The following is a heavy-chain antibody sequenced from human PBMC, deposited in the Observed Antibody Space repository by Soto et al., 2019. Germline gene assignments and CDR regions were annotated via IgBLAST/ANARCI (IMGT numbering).Heavy chain of an antibody. CDR3: ARDSAMYYDSSGYHF. CDR2: ISAYNGNT. CDR1: GYTFTSYG. Sequence: QVQLVQSGAEVKKPGASVKVSCKASGYTFTSYGISWVRQAPGQGLEWMGWISAYNGNTNYAQKLQGRVPRTTDTSTSIAYMELRSLRSDDTAVYYCARDSAMYYDSSGYHFWGQGTTVTVSS. V-gene: IGHV1-18*01. D-gene: IGHD3-22*01. J-gene: IGHJ6*02.